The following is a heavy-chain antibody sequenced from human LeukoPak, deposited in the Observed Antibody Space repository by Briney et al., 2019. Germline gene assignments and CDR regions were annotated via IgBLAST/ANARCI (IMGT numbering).Heavy chain of an antibody. J-gene: IGHJ6*02. V-gene: IGHV3-30*02. CDR2: IRYDGSNK. Sequence: PGGSLRLSCAASGFTFSSYGMHWVRQAPGKGLEWVAVIRYDGSNKYYADSVKGRFTISRDNSKNTLYLQMNSLRAEDTAVYYCFRGEGDSWAYYYYGMDVWGQGTTVTVSS. CDR3: FRGEGDSWAYYYYGMDV. CDR1: GFTFSSYG. D-gene: IGHD3-10*01.